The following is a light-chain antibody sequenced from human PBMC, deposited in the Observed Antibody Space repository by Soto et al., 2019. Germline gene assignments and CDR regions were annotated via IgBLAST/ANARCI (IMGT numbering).Light chain of an antibody. V-gene: IGKV3-20*01. CDR3: QQYGSSPAT. CDR1: QSVSSNY. Sequence: EIVVTQSPGTLSLSPGEGAALSCRASQSVSSNYLAWYQQRPGQAPRLLIYAASNRAAGIPDRFSGSGSGIDFTLTISRLEPEDFAVYYCQQYGSSPATFGQGTKLEIK. J-gene: IGKJ2*01. CDR2: AAS.